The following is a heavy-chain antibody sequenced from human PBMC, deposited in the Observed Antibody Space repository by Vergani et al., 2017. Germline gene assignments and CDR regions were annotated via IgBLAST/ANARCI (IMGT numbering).Heavy chain of an antibody. CDR1: VGTFSSYT. V-gene: IGHV1-69*02. J-gene: IGHJ4*02. CDR2: IIPILGIA. D-gene: IGHD4-17*01. Sequence: QVQLVQSGAEVKKPGSSVKVSCKASVGTFSSYTINWVRQAPGQGLVWMGRIIPILGIANYAQTVQGRVTITADKSTSTAYMELNSLRSEDTAVYYCARGGDRGVTTNYYLDYWDQGTLVIVSS. CDR3: ARGGDRGVTTNYYLDY.